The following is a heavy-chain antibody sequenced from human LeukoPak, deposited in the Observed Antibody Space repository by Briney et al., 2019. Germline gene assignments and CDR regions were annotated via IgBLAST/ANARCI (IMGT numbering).Heavy chain of an antibody. D-gene: IGHD3-10*01. J-gene: IGHJ4*02. V-gene: IGHV4-59*01. CDR2: LFYSGNT. CDR3: ARGHPIGTPGIGFDY. Sequence: PSETLSLTCNVSGGSISTYYWSWIRQPPGKGLEWIGHLFYSGNTKYNPSLKSRVTISEGTSKNQFSLKLSSVTAADTAVYYCARGHPIGTPGIGFDYWGRGTLVTVSS. CDR1: GGSISTYY.